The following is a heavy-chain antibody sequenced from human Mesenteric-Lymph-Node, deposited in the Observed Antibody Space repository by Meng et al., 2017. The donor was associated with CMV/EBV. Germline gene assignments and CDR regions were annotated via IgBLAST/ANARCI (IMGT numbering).Heavy chain of an antibody. D-gene: IGHD3-10*01. V-gene: IGHV3-21*01. J-gene: IGHJ4*02. CDR1: GFTFSSYS. CDR3: AREGRGPPDY. Sequence: GESLKISCAASGFTFSSYSMNWVRQAPGKGLEWVSSISSSSSYIYYADSVKGRFTISRDNAKNSLYLQMNSLRAEDTAVYYCAREGRGPPDYWGQGTLVTVSS. CDR2: ISSSSSYI.